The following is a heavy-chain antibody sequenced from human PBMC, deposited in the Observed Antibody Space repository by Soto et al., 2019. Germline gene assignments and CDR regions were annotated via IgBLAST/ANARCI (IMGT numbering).Heavy chain of an antibody. CDR3: ARKRIFGVVIDY. J-gene: IGHJ4*02. V-gene: IGHV4-34*01. D-gene: IGHD3-3*01. CDR1: GVSFRGYY. Sequence: SETLSLTCAVYGVSFRGYYWIWLRQPPGKWLEWIGEINHSGSTNYNPSLKSRVTISVDTSKNQFSLKLSSVTAADTAVYYCARKRIFGVVIDYWGQGTLVTVSS. CDR2: INHSGST.